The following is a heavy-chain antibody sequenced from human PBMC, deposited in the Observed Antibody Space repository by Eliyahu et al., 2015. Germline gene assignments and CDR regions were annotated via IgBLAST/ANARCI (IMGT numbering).Heavy chain of an antibody. J-gene: IGHJ5*02. CDR2: INPNSGGT. CDR1: GYTFTGYY. Sequence: QVQLVQSGAEVKKPGASVKVSCKASGYTFTGYYMHWVRQGPGQGPEWRGWINPNSGGTNYAQKFQGRVTMTRDTSISTAYMELSRLRSDDTAVYYCARIVVVPAALTNNWFDPWGQGTLVTVSS. D-gene: IGHD2-2*01. CDR3: ARIVVVPAALTNNWFDP. V-gene: IGHV1-2*02.